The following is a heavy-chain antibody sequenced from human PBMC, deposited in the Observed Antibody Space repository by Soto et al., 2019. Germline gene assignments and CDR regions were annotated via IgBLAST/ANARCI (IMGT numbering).Heavy chain of an antibody. CDR2: TYYRSKWYN. Sequence: QVQLQQSGPGLVKPSQTLSLTCAISGDSVSTNSATWDWIRQSPSRGLEWLGRTYYRSKWYNDYAVSVKGRIHINPAPSNTPLSLQLNSVTHDDTAVYYCARLIGNSWLDSWGQGTLVTVSS. D-gene: IGHD2-8*01. CDR3: ARLIGNSWLDS. J-gene: IGHJ5*01. V-gene: IGHV6-1*01. CDR1: GDSVSTNSAT.